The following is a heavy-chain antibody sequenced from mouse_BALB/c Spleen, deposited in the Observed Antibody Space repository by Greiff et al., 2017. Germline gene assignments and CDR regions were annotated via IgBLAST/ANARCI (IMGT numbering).Heavy chain of an antibody. Sequence: VQLQESGPGLVQPSQCLSISCTVSGFSFPSYGVHWVRQSPGKGLEWLGVIWSGGSTDSNAAFISRLSISKDNSKSQVFFKMKSLQANDTAIYYCARNGDYWGQGTTLTVSS. CDR1: GFSFPSYG. CDR3: ARNGDY. J-gene: IGHJ2*01. CDR2: IWSGGST. V-gene: IGHV2-2*02.